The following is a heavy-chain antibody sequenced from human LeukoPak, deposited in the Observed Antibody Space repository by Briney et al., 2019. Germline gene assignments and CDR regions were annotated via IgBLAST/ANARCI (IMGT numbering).Heavy chain of an antibody. V-gene: IGHV4-59*01. Sequence: SETLSLTCTVSRGSLSTYYWTTIRQPPGKGLEWIGYIYNSGHTNYNPSLKSRVTISEDTSKNQLSLKLSSVTAADTAVYYCARAAVTTSRYFQHWGQGTLVTVSS. CDR2: IYNSGHT. CDR1: RGSLSTYY. CDR3: ARAAVTTSRYFQH. J-gene: IGHJ1*01. D-gene: IGHD4-17*01.